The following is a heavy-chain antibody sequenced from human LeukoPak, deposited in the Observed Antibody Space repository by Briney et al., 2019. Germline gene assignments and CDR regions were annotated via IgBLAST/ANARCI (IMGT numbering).Heavy chain of an antibody. J-gene: IGHJ6*02. V-gene: IGHV3-11*01. CDR3: ARLPPPXSXXXXGRXYYYGMDV. Sequence: GGSLRLSCAASGFTFSDYYMSWVRQAPRKGLEWVSYISGSGTTIYYADSVKGRFTISRDNGKNSLYLQMNSLRAEDTAVYYCARLPPPXSXXXXGRXYYYGMDVWGQGTTVTVXS. CDR1: GFTFSDYY. CDR2: ISGSGTTI.